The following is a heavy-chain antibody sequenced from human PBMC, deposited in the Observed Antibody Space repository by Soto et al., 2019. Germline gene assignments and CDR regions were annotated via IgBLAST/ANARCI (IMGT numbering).Heavy chain of an antibody. V-gene: IGHV4-34*01. D-gene: IGHD2-15*01. CDR2: INHSGST. Sequence: PLTCAVYGGSFSGYYWSWIRQPPEKGLEWIGEINHSGSTNYNPSLKSRVTISVDTSKNQFSLKLSSVTAADTAVYYCARGPRGYCSGGSCSSGGWFDPWGQGTLVTVSS. J-gene: IGHJ5*02. CDR3: ARGPRGYCSGGSCSSGGWFDP. CDR1: GGSFSGYY.